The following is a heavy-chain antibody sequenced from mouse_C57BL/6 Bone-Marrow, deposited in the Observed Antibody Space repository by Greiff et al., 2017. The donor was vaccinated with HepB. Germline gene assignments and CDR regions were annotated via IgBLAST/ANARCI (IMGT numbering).Heavy chain of an antibody. CDR2: IDPNSGGT. V-gene: IGHV1-72*01. D-gene: IGHD1-1*01. CDR3: ARGTTVVATFHWYFDV. CDR1: GYTFTSYW. J-gene: IGHJ1*03. Sequence: QVQLQQPGAELVKPGASVKLSCKASGYTFTSYWMHWVKQRPGRGLEWIGRIDPNSGGTKYNEKFKSKATLTVDKPSSTAYMQLSSLTSEDSAVYYGARGTTVVATFHWYFDVWGTGTTVTVSS.